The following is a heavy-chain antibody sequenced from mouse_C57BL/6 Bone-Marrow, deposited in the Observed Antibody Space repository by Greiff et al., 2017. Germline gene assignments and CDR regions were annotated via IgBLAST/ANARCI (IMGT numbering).Heavy chain of an antibody. CDR3: AREDAMDY. Sequence: EVQGVESGGGLVQPGGSLKLSCAASGFTFSDYGMAWVRQAPRKGPEWVAFISNLAYSIYYADTVTGRFTISRENAKNTLYLEMSSLRSEDTAMYYCAREDAMDYWGQGTSVTVSS. CDR2: ISNLAYSI. V-gene: IGHV5-15*01. J-gene: IGHJ4*01. CDR1: GFTFSDYG.